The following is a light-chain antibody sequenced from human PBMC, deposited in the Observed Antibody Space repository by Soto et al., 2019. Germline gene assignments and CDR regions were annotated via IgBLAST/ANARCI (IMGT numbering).Light chain of an antibody. V-gene: IGLV2-11*01. J-gene: IGLJ1*01. CDR2: DVD. CDR3: CSFAARGTFV. CDR1: SSDIGGYNY. Sequence: HSALTQPRSVSGSPGQSVTISCTGTSSDIGGYNYVSWYQQHPGEAPRLLIYDVDKWPSGVPDRFSGSKSDNTASLTISGLQAEDEADYYCCSFAARGTFVFGTGTKVTVL.